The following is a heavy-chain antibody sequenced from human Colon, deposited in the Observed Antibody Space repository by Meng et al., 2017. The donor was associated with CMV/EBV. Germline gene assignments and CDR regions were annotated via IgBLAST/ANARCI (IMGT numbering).Heavy chain of an antibody. D-gene: IGHD1-1*01. CDR1: GSTFTGYY. CDR3: ARDAAYSWKGANWFDP. Sequence: ASVKVSCKTSGSTFTGYYMHWVRQAPGQGLEWMGSINPNSGGTNYAQNFQGRVTMTRDTSISTAYMDLSRLRSDDTAVYYCARDAAYSWKGANWFDPWGQGTLVTVSS. CDR2: INPNSGGT. J-gene: IGHJ5*02. V-gene: IGHV1-2*02.